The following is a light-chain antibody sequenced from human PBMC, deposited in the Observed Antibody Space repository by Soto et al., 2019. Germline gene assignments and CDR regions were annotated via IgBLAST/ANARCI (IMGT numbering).Light chain of an antibody. CDR1: QSISSW. V-gene: IGKV1-5*01. CDR2: DAS. CDR3: QQYNTYWT. J-gene: IGKJ1*01. Sequence: DIQMTQSPSTLSSSVGDRVTITCRASQSISSWLAWYQQKPGKAPTLLIYDASSLESGVPSRFSGSGSGTEFTLTISSLQPDDFANYYCQQYNTYWTFGQGTKVEIK.